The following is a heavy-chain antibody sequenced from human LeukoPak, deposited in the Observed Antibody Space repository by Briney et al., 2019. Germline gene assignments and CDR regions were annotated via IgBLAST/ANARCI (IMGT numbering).Heavy chain of an antibody. CDR2: IYYSGST. D-gene: IGHD4-11*01. CDR3: ARNETTGLQRTPYYHSYVDV. J-gene: IGHJ6*03. V-gene: IGHV4-39*01. Sequence: SETLSLTCTVSGGSITNDAYYWAWIRQPPGKGLEWIGSIYYSGSTHYNPSLKSRLTISVDTSKNQFSLKLSSVTAADTAVYYCARNETTGLQRTPYYHSYVDVWGKGTTVTVSS. CDR1: GGSITNDAYY.